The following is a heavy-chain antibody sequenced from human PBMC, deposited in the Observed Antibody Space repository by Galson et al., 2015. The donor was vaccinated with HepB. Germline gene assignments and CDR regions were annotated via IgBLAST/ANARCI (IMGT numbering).Heavy chain of an antibody. Sequence: SLRLSCAASGFTFDDYAMHWVRQAPGKGLEWVSGISWNSGSIGYADSVKGRFTISRDNAKNSLYLQMNSLRAEDTALYYCAKERTALGEGGGGSCSGIGAGDGDAFEIWGQGTMVPASS. CDR3: AKERTALGEGGGGSCSGIGAGDGDAFEI. J-gene: IGHJ3*02. CDR1: GFTFDDYA. V-gene: IGHV3-9*01. CDR2: ISWNSGSI. D-gene: IGHD2-15*01.